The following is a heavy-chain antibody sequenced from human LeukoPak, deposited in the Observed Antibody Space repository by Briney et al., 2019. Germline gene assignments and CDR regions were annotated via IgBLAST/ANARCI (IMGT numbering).Heavy chain of an antibody. J-gene: IGHJ6*03. Sequence: GGSLRLSCAASGFTVSSNYMSWVRQAPGKGLEWVSVIYSGGSTYYADSVKGRFTISRDNSKNTLYLQMNSLRAEDTAVYYCAREAWGSTRYYYYMDAWGKGTTVTVSS. CDR1: GFTVSSNY. D-gene: IGHD2-2*01. CDR2: IYSGGST. CDR3: AREAWGSTRYYYYMDA. V-gene: IGHV3-53*01.